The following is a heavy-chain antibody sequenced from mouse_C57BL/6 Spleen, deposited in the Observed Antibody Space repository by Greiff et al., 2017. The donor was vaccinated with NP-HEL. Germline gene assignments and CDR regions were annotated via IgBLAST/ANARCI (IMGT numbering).Heavy chain of an antibody. CDR1: GYSITSGYY. CDR3: ARGGGYDEAMDY. D-gene: IGHD2-2*01. J-gene: IGHJ4*01. V-gene: IGHV3-6*01. Sequence: EVQLQQSGPGLVKPSQSLSLTCSVTGYSITSGYYWNWIRQFPGNKLEWMGYISYDGSNNYNPSLKNRISITRDTSKNQFFLKLNSVTTEDTATYYCARGGGYDEAMDYWGQGTSVTVSS. CDR2: ISYDGSN.